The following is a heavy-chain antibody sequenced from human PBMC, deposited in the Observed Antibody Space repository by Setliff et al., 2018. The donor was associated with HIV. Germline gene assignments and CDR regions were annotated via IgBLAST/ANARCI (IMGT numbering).Heavy chain of an antibody. CDR1: GGSISSSNW. CDR3: ARQLTTLDYFDY. J-gene: IGHJ4*02. CDR2: IYHSGST. V-gene: IGHV4-4*02. D-gene: IGHD4-17*01. Sequence: SETLSLTCAVSGGSISSSNWWSWVRQPPGKGLEWIGEIYHSGSTNYNPSLKSRVTISLDRSKTQFSLRLTSVTAADTAVYYCARQLTTLDYFDYWGQGTLVTVSS.